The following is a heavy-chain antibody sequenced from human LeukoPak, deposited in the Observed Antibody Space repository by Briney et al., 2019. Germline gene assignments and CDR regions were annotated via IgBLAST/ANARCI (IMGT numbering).Heavy chain of an antibody. CDR2: IKQDGSEK. CDR3: ARIGYSSSSFDY. D-gene: IGHD6-6*01. Sequence: GGSLRLSCAASGFTFSNYWMSWVRQAPGKGLEWVANIKQDGSEKDYVDSMKGRLTISRDNTKNSVYLQMNSLRAEDTAVYYCARIGYSSSSFDYWGQGNLVTVSS. V-gene: IGHV3-7*01. CDR1: GFTFSNYW. J-gene: IGHJ4*02.